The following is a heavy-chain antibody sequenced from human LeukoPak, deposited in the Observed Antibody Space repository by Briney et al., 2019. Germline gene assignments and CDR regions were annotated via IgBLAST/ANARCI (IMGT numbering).Heavy chain of an antibody. J-gene: IGHJ4*02. D-gene: IGHD6-19*01. V-gene: IGHV1-18*01. CDR3: ARDNGGIAVAGFDY. CDR2: ISAYNGNT. Sequence: ASVTVSCKASGYTFTSFGISWVRQAPGQGPEWMGWISAYNGNTNYVQKLQGRVTMTTDTSTNTAYMELRSLTSDDTAVYYCARDNGGIAVAGFDYWGQGTLVTVSS. CDR1: GYTFTSFG.